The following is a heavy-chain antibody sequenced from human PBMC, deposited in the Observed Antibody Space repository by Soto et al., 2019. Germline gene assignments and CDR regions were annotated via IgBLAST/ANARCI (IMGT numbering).Heavy chain of an antibody. Sequence: EVQLLESGGGLVQPGGSLRLSCAASGFTFSSYAMSWVRQAPGQGLEWVSAISGSGGSTYYADSVKGRFTISRDNSKNTLYLQMNSLRAEDTAVYYCLLIAVAGTEDFDYRGQGTLVTDSS. CDR1: GFTFSSYA. J-gene: IGHJ4*02. CDR3: LLIAVAGTEDFDY. CDR2: ISGSGGST. D-gene: IGHD6-19*01. V-gene: IGHV3-23*01.